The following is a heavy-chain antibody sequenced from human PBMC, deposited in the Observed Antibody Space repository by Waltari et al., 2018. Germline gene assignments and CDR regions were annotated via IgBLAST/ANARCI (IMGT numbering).Heavy chain of an antibody. CDR3: VRTTVVTLKNAFDI. D-gene: IGHD2-21*02. Sequence: EVQLVESGGGLVQPGGSLRLACAAHGFSCSDHYMDWVRQAPGKGLEWVGRTRNKTYSYTTEYAASVKGRFTISRDDSKNSLYLQMNSLKTDDTAVYYCVRTTVVTLKNAFDIWGQGTMVTVSS. J-gene: IGHJ3*02. CDR2: TRNKTYSYTT. CDR1: GFSCSDHY. V-gene: IGHV3-72*01.